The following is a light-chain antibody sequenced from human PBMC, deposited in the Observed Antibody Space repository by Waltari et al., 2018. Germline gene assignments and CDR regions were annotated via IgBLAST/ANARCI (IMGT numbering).Light chain of an antibody. Sequence: QSAPTQPASVSGSPGQSITISCTGPSSDVGGYDFFSWHQQYPGKAPKVMIYGVNNRPSGVSNRFSGSKSGNTASLIISGLQADDEADYYCSSYTTSGTLVFGTGTKVTVL. CDR1: SSDVGGYDF. J-gene: IGLJ1*01. CDR2: GVN. V-gene: IGLV2-14*01. CDR3: SSYTTSGTLV.